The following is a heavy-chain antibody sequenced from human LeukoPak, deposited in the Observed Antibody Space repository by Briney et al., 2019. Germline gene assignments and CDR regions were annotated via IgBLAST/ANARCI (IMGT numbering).Heavy chain of an antibody. J-gene: IGHJ6*03. CDR1: GYTFTSYD. Sequence: ASVKVSCKASGYTFTSYDINWVRQATGQGLEWMEWMNPNSGNTGYAQKFQGRVTITRNTSISTAYMELSSLRSEDTAVYYCARVGYLQSGIYYYYYMDVWGKGTTVTVSS. CDR3: ARVGYLQSGIYYYYYMDV. D-gene: IGHD4-11*01. V-gene: IGHV1-8*03. CDR2: MNPNSGNT.